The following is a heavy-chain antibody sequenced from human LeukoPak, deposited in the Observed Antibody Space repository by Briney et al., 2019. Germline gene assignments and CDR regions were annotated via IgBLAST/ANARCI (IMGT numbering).Heavy chain of an antibody. V-gene: IGHV3-7*01. CDR3: ARDGGMGGFDY. Sequence: PGGSLRLSCAASGFTFSNYWMHWVRQAPGKGLEWVANIKQDGSVKYYVDSVKGRFTISRDNAKNSLYLQMNSLRAEDTAVYYCARDGGMGGFDYWGQGTLVTVSS. CDR2: IKQDGSVK. CDR1: GFTFSNYW. J-gene: IGHJ4*02. D-gene: IGHD3-16*01.